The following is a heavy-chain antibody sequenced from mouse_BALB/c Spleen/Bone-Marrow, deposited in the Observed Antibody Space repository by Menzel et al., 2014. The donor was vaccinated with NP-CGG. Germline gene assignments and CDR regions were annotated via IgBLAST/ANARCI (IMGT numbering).Heavy chain of an antibody. Sequence: VQVVESGSVLVRPGASVKLSCKASGYTFTSSWMHWAKQRPGQGLEWIGEIHPNSGNTNYNEKFKGEATLTVDTSSSTAYVDLSSLTSEDSAVYYCARELGRGYYFDYWGQGTTLTVSS. CDR3: ARELGRGYYFDY. V-gene: IGHV1S130*01. D-gene: IGHD4-1*01. J-gene: IGHJ2*01. CDR2: IHPNSGNT. CDR1: GYTFTSSW.